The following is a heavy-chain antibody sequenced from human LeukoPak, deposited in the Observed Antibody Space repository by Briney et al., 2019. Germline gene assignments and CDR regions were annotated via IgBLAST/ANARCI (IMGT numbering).Heavy chain of an antibody. D-gene: IGHD3-3*01. Sequence: ASVKVSCKASGYTFTSYDINWVRQATGQGLEWMGWMNPNSGNTDYAQKFQGRVTMTRNTSISTAYMELSSLRSEDTAVYYCARAIYGAFWSGYYLGYYYYYMDVWGKGTTVTVSS. CDR3: ARAIYGAFWSGYYLGYYYYYMDV. J-gene: IGHJ6*03. CDR1: GYTFTSYD. CDR2: MNPNSGNT. V-gene: IGHV1-8*01.